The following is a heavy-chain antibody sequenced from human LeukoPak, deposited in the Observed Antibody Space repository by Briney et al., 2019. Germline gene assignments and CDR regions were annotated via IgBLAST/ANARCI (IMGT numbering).Heavy chain of an antibody. J-gene: IGHJ6*03. D-gene: IGHD7-27*01. V-gene: IGHV3-23*01. CDR1: GYTFTSYA. CDR2: ISGSCGST. CDR3: AKEVLTGTPSYYTDV. Sequence: GGSLRLSCAASGYTFTSYAMSWVRQAPGKGLEWVSSISGSCGSTYYADSVKGRSTISTDKSKNTLYLQMNSLRAEDTAIYYCAKEVLTGTPSYYTDVWGKGTTVTVSS.